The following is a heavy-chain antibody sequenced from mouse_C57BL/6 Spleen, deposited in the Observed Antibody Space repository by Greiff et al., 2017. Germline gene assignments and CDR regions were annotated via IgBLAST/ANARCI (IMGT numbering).Heavy chain of an antibody. CDR3: ARSPITTVVAPAY. J-gene: IGHJ3*01. V-gene: IGHV1-80*01. Sequence: VQLQQSGAELVKPGASVKISCKASGYAFSSYWMNWVKQRPGKGLGWIGQIYPGDGDTNYNGKFKGKATLTADKSSSTAYMQLSSLTSEDSAVYFCARSPITTVVAPAYWGQGTLVTVSA. D-gene: IGHD1-1*01. CDR1: GYAFSSYW. CDR2: IYPGDGDT.